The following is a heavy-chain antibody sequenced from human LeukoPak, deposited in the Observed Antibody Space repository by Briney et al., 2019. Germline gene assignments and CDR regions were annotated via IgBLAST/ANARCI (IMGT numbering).Heavy chain of an antibody. J-gene: IGHJ4*02. CDR1: GGSISSYY. CDR3: AREAPGYYFDY. CDR2: IYYSGST. V-gene: IGHV4-59*01. Sequence: SETLSLTCTVSGGSISSYYWSWIRQPPGKGLEWIGYIYYSGSTNYNPSLKSRVTISVDTSKNQFSLKLSSVTAADTAVYYCAREAPGYYFDYWGQGTLVTVSS. D-gene: IGHD3-9*01.